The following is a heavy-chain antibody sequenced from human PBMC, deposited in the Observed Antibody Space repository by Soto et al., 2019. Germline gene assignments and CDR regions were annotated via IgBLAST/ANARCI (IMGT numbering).Heavy chain of an antibody. V-gene: IGHV4-31*03. Sequence: SETLSLTCTVSGGSISSGGYYWSWIRQHPGKSLKWIGYIYYSGSTYYNPSLKSRVTISVDTSKNQFSLKLSSVTAADTAVYYCARLNGYCVSTNCHGYYGMDVWGQGTTVTVSS. J-gene: IGHJ6*02. CDR3: ARLNGYCVSTNCHGYYGMDV. D-gene: IGHD2-2*03. CDR1: GGSISSGGYY. CDR2: IYYSGST.